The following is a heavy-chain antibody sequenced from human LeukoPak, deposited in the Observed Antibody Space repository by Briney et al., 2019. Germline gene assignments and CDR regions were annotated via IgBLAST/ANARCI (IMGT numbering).Heavy chain of an antibody. CDR3: ARGCYSSFDY. Sequence: SHTLSLICAISRDGLSSYNVAWNWIRQSPSRGLEWLGGTYYDSKWNTDYAVSMRSRITINRDTTKNHFSLQLNSVTPEDTAVYYCARGCYSSFDYWDQGTLVTVSS. D-gene: IGHD5-18*01. J-gene: IGHJ4*02. CDR1: RDGLSSYNVA. CDR2: TYYDSKWNT. V-gene: IGHV6-1*01.